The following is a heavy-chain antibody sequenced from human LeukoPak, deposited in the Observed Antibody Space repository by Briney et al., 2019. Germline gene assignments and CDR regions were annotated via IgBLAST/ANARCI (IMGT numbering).Heavy chain of an antibody. D-gene: IGHD3-22*01. CDR3: ARDYYDSSVYYYYGMDV. V-gene: IGHV4-59*12. J-gene: IGHJ6*02. CDR2: IYYSGST. CDR1: GGSISSYY. Sequence: PSETLSLTCTVSGGSISSYYWSWIRQPPGKGLEWIGYIYYSGSTNYNPSLKSRVTISVDTSKNQFSLKVSSVTAADTAVYYCARDYYDSSVYYYYGMDVWGQGTTVTVSS.